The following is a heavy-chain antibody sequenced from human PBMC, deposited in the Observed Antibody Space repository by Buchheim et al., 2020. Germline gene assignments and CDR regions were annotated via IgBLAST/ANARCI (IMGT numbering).Heavy chain of an antibody. CDR2: ISGVSSTI. V-gene: IGHV3-48*02. D-gene: IGHD2-2*01. J-gene: IGHJ4*02. CDR3: ARGGGLVLGTSHY. Sequence: EVQLVESGGGLVQPGGSLRLSCAASGFSFSDYSMNWVRQAPGKGLEWVSYISGVSSTIYYADSVKGRFTISRDNAKSSLYLQMNSLRDKDTAVYYCARGGGLVLGTSHYWGRGTL. CDR1: GFSFSDYS.